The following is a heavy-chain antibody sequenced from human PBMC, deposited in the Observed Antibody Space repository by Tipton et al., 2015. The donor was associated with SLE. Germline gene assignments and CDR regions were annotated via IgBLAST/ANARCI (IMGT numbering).Heavy chain of an antibody. CDR3: ARRVGATGNAFDI. CDR2: ISYDGSNK. D-gene: IGHD1-26*01. Sequence: SLRLSCAASGFTFSSYAMHWVRQAPGKGLEWVAVISYDGSNKYYADSVKGRFTISRDNSKNTLYLQMNSQRAEDTAVYYCARRVGATGNAFDIWGQGTMVTVSS. V-gene: IGHV3-30-3*01. CDR1: GFTFSSYA. J-gene: IGHJ3*02.